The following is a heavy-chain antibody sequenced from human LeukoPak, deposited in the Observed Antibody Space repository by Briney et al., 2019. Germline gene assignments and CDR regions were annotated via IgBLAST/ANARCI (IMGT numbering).Heavy chain of an antibody. V-gene: IGHV4-39*01. J-gene: IGHJ4*02. CDR1: GGSISSSYYY. Sequence: SETLSLTCTVSGGSISSSYYYWGWIRQPPGKGLEWIGSIYYSGSTYYNPSLKSRVTISVDTSKNQFSLKLSSVTAADTAVYYCARKQQLVLLDYWGQGTLVTVSS. CDR2: IYYSGST. D-gene: IGHD6-13*01. CDR3: ARKQQLVLLDY.